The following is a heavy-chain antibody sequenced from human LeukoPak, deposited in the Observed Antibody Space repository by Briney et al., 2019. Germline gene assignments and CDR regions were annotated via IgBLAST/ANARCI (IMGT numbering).Heavy chain of an antibody. CDR1: GFTFDDYA. D-gene: IGHD3-3*01. CDR2: TSWNSGSI. Sequence: GESLRLSCAASGFTFDDYAMHWVRQAPGKGLEWVSGTSWNSGSIGYADSVKGRFTISRDNAKNSLYLQMNSLRAEDTALYYCAKVPTRYYDFWSGYPDYWGQGTLVTVSS. V-gene: IGHV3-9*01. J-gene: IGHJ4*02. CDR3: AKVPTRYYDFWSGYPDY.